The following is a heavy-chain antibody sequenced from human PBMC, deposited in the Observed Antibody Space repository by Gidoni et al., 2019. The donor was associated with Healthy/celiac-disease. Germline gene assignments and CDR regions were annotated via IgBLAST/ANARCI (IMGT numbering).Heavy chain of an antibody. V-gene: IGHV4-39*01. CDR1: GGSISSSSSY. D-gene: IGHD2-15*01. Sequence: QLQLPESGPGLVKPSETLSLPCTVSGGSISSSSSYWGWIRQPPGKGLEWIGSIYYSGSTYYNPSLKSRVTISVDTSKNQFSLKLSSVTAADTAVYYCARKDCSGGSCYSPHGAFDIWGQGTMVTVSS. CDR2: IYYSGST. CDR3: ARKDCSGGSCYSPHGAFDI. J-gene: IGHJ3*02.